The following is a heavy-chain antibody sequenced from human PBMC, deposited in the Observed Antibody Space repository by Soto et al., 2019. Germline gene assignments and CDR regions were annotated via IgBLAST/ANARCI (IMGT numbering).Heavy chain of an antibody. D-gene: IGHD3-22*01. Sequence: EVQLLESGGGLVQPGGSLRLSCAASGFTFSSYAMSWVRQAPGKGLEWVSAISGSGGSTYYADSVKGRFTISRDNSKNTLYLHMNSLRAEDTAVYYCGVVVITHGYIDYWGQGTLVTVSS. CDR3: GVVVITHGYIDY. J-gene: IGHJ4*02. CDR2: ISGSGGST. CDR1: GFTFSSYA. V-gene: IGHV3-23*01.